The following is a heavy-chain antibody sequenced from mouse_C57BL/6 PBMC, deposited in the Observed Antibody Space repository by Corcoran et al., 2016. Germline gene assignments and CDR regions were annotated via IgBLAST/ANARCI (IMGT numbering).Heavy chain of an antibody. CDR2: IYWDDAT. D-gene: IGHD2-4*01. Sequence: QVTLKESGPGILQSSQTLSLTCSFSGFSLSTSGMGVSWIRQPSGKGLGWLAHIYWDDATRYNPSLKRQVTISKETSRYQVFLKIISVDTAYTYTYVFARRDYDNASYFEVWGTGTTVTVSS. CDR3: ARRDYDNASYFEV. V-gene: IGHV8-12*01. J-gene: IGHJ1*03. CDR1: GFSLSTSGMG.